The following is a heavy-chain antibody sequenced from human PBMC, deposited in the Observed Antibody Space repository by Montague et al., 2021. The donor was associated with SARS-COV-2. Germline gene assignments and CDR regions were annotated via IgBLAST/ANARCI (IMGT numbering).Heavy chain of an antibody. V-gene: IGHV3-7*01. D-gene: IGHD2-2*01. CDR2: IKQDGSEK. CDR1: GFTFSSYW. Sequence: SLRLSCAASGFTFSSYWMSWVRQAPGKGLEWVANIKQDGSEKYYVDSVKGRFTISRDNAKNSLYLQMNSLRAEDTAVYYCARDSFVVVPAASNYYYYYCMDVWGQGTTVTVSS. J-gene: IGHJ6*02. CDR3: ARDSFVVVPAASNYYYYYCMDV.